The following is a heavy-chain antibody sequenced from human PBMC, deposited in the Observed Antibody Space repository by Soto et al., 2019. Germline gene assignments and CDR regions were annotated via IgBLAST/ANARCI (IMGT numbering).Heavy chain of an antibody. CDR2: TSAYKGNT. CDR3: ARRQWLVGGYYYGMDV. J-gene: IGHJ6*02. D-gene: IGHD6-19*01. Sequence: ASVKVSCKASGYTFTSYGISWVRQAPGQGLEWMGWTSAYKGNTNYAQKLQGRVTMTTDTSTSTAYMELRSLRSDDTAVYYCARRQWLVGGYYYGMDVWGQATTVTVSS. V-gene: IGHV1-18*01. CDR1: GYTFTSYG.